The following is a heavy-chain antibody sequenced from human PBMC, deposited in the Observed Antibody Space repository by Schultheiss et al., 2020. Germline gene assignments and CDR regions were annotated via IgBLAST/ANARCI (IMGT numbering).Heavy chain of an antibody. J-gene: IGHJ4*02. CDR3: ARCRHYASEGY. V-gene: IGHV4-59*01. CDR1: GGSISSSA. Sequence: SETLSLTCTVSGGSISSSAWNWIRQPPGRGLEWIGSISYSGSANYNPSLQTRATISLDMSTNQFSLKLSSVTAADTAVYYCARCRHYASEGYWGQGTLGT. D-gene: IGHD3-22*01. CDR2: ISYSGSA.